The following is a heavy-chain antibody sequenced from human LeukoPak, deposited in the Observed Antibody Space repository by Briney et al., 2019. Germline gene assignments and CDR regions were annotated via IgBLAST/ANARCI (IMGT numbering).Heavy chain of an antibody. CDR2: IKSKADNGTT. D-gene: IGHD3-10*01. CDR3: STDSVNYFGSWSYYWWDF. V-gene: IGHV3-15*01. J-gene: IGHJ4*02. CDR1: GLAFSSVW. Sequence: PGGSLRLSCAASGLAFSSVWMSWVRQAPGKGLEWVGRIKSKADNGTTDYAPPVKGRFTISRDDSKNMVFLQMNNMKNDDPAVFLCSTDSVNYFGSWSYYWWDFWGQGTLVTVSS.